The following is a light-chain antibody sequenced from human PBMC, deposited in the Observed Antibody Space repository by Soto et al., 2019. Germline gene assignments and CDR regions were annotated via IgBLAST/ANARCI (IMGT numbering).Light chain of an antibody. CDR3: CSYAVSSISYV. CDR1: SSDVGSYNL. CDR2: EGS. J-gene: IGLJ1*01. V-gene: IGLV2-23*01. Sequence: QSALTQPASVSGSPGQSITISCTGTSSDVGSYNLVSWYQQHPGKAPKLMIYEGSKRPSGVSNRFSGSKSGNTASLTISGLQAEDEADYYFCSYAVSSISYVFGTVTKVTV.